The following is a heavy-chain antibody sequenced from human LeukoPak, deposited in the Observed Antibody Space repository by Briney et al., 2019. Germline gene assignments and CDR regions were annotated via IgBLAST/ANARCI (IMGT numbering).Heavy chain of an antibody. CDR1: GGSISSGGYY. CDR2: IYYSGST. D-gene: IGHD5-18*01. CDR3: ARDLGGYSYGSGAFDI. V-gene: IGHV4-61*08. Sequence: SETLSLTCTVSGGSISSGGYYWSWIRQHPGKGLEWIGYIYYSGSTNYNPSLKSRVTISVDTSKNQFSLKLSSVTAADTAVYYCARDLGGYSYGSGAFDIWGQGTMVTVSS. J-gene: IGHJ3*02.